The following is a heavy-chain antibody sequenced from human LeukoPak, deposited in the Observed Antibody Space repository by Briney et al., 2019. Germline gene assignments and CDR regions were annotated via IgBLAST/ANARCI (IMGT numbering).Heavy chain of an antibody. CDR1: GFTFSRNG. CDR2: ISYDGSNR. J-gene: IGHJ4*02. D-gene: IGHD3-9*01. V-gene: IGHV3-30*18. Sequence: GTSLRLSCVASGFTFSRNGMHWVRQAPGKGLEWVAVISYDGSNRYYVDSVKGRFTISRDNSENTLYLQMNSLRGEDTAVYYCAKDRLMDPGTFTGYFDSWGQGILVAVSS. CDR3: AKDRLMDPGTFTGYFDS.